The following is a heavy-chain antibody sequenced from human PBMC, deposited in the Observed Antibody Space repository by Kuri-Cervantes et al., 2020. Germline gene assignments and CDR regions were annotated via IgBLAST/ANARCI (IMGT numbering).Heavy chain of an antibody. J-gene: IGHJ6*03. CDR1: GGSINNYY. CDR3: ARGRVYDSSGYMLGYYMDV. CDR2: IYYTGST. Sequence: SETLSLTCTVSGGSINNYYWIWIRQPPGKGLEWIGYIYYTGSTNYSPSLKSRVTVSVDTSKNQFSLRLSSVTAADTAVYYCARGRVYDSSGYMLGYYMDVWGKGTTVTVSS. V-gene: IGHV4-59*12. D-gene: IGHD3-22*01.